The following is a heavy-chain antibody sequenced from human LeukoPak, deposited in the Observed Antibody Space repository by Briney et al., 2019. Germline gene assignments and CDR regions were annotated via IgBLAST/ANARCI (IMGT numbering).Heavy chain of an antibody. V-gene: IGHV4-59*12. CDR3: ARAPSYSGSYYEFDY. CDR2: VYYSGST. J-gene: IGHJ4*02. D-gene: IGHD1-26*01. Sequence: PSETLSLTYSVSCGSISIDYWSWIRQPPGKGREWIGYVYYSGSTNYNPSLKSRSTLSVDKSKNQFSLKLTSVTPADRAVYYCARAPSYSGSYYEFDYWGQGTLVTVSS. CDR1: CGSISIDY.